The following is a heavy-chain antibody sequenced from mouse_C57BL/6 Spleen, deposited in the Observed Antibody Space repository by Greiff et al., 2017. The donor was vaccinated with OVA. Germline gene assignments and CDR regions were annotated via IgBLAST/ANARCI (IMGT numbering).Heavy chain of an antibody. Sequence: EVQLVESEGGLVQPGSSMKLSCTASGFTFSDYYMAWVRQVPEKGLEWVANINYDGSSTYYLDSLKSRFIISRDNAKNILYLQMSSLKSEDTATYYCARDRGYGSSYYFDVWGTGTTVTVSS. V-gene: IGHV5-16*01. CDR1: GFTFSDYY. D-gene: IGHD1-1*01. CDR3: ARDRGYGSSYYFDV. CDR2: INYDGSST. J-gene: IGHJ1*03.